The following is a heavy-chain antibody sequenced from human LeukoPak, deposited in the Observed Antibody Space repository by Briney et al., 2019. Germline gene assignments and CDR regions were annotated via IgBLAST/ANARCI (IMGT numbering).Heavy chain of an antibody. CDR1: GYTFTSYY. Sequence: ASVKVSCKASGYTFTSYYMHWVRQAPGQGLEWMGWISAYNGNTNYAQKLQGRVTMTTDTSTSTAYMELRSLRSDDTAVYYCARDRIYYYDSSGYYFLSGQPNDYWGQGTLVTVSS. D-gene: IGHD3-22*01. V-gene: IGHV1-18*04. CDR3: ARDRIYYYDSSGYYFLSGQPNDY. J-gene: IGHJ4*02. CDR2: ISAYNGNT.